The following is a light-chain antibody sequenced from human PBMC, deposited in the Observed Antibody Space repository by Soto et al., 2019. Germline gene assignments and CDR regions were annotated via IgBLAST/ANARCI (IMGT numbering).Light chain of an antibody. CDR2: GAS. V-gene: IGKV3-20*01. CDR3: QQYGSSPRT. J-gene: IGKJ1*01. Sequence: EIVLTQSPGTLSLSPGERATLSCRASQSVRSSYLAWYQQKPGQAPRLLIYGASSRATGIPDRSSGSGSGTDFTLTINRLEPEDLAVYYCQQYGSSPRTFGQGTKVEIK. CDR1: QSVRSSY.